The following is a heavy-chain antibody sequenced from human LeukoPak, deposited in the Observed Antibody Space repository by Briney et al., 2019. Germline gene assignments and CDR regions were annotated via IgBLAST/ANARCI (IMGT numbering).Heavy chain of an antibody. D-gene: IGHD3-3*01. CDR3: VRAGGVYDFWSGYHKEGYFDY. CDR1: GYTFTGYY. Sequence: GASVKVSCKVSGYTFTGYYMHWVRQAPGQGLEWMGWINPNSGGTNYAQKFQGRVTMTRDTSISTAYMELSRLRSDDTAVYYCVRAGGVYDFWSGYHKEGYFDYWGQGTLVTVSS. V-gene: IGHV1-2*02. CDR2: INPNSGGT. J-gene: IGHJ4*02.